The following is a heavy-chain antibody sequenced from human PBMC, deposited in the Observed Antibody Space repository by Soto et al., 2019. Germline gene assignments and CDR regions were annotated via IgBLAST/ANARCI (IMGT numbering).Heavy chain of an antibody. CDR3: ARDNPSGYCDC. Sequence: EVQLVESGGGLVQPGGSLRLSCAASGFTFSSHSMNWVRQAPGKGLEWVSYISSSRSTIYYADSVKGRFTISRDNAKNSLPLQMTSLRSEDTAVYSCARDNPSGYCDCWGQATLLTVSS. D-gene: IGHD1-26*01. J-gene: IGHJ4*02. CDR1: GFTFSSHS. CDR2: ISSSRSTI. V-gene: IGHV3-48*01.